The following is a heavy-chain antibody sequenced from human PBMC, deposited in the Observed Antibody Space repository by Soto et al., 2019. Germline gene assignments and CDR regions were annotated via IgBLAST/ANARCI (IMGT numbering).Heavy chain of an antibody. J-gene: IGHJ4*02. Sequence: PGGSLRLSCVAYDFSLSGFYMSWVRQAPGKGLEWLSFISMSGSYKTYAASVEGRFTISRDNVKNILYLQMDSLRVEDTAVYYCASRGHCSNGQFYPFGYWGQVTQFTIPS. V-gene: IGHV3-11*06. CDR2: ISMSGSYK. CDR3: ASRGHCSNGQFYPFGY. D-gene: IGHD2-8*01. CDR1: DFSLSGFY.